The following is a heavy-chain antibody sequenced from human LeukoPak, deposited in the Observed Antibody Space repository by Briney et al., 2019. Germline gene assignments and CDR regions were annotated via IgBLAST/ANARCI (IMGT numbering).Heavy chain of an antibody. D-gene: IGHD5-12*01. J-gene: IGHJ4*02. V-gene: IGHV2-5*02. CDR2: IYWDDDK. CDR3: AHNSIVATDRGKIFDY. CDR1: GFSLSTSGVG. Sequence: SGPTLVKPTQTLTLTCTFSGFSLSTSGVGVGWIRQPPGKALEWLALIYWDDDKRYSPSLKSRLTITKDTSKNQVVLTMTNMDPVDIATYYCAHNSIVATDRGKIFDYWGQGTLVTVSS.